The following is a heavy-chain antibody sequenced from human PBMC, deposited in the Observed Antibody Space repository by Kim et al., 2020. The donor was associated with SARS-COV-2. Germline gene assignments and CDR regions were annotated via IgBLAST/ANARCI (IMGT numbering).Heavy chain of an antibody. J-gene: IGHJ6*02. CDR3: ARLSSSWYGPRGVSYYGMDV. CDR2: IVPSAPYT. Sequence: GESLKISCKGSGYSFTSYWISWVRRMPGKGRGWWGRIVPSAPYTNSSPSFKGPFPTSADKSISTAYLQWSSLKASDTAMYYCARLSSSWYGPRGVSYYGMDVWGQGTTVTVSS. CDR1: GYSFTSYW. V-gene: IGHV5-10-1*01. D-gene: IGHD6-13*01.